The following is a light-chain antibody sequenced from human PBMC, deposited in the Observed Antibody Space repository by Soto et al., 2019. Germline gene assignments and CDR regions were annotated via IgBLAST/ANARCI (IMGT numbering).Light chain of an antibody. CDR3: QQYNNWPPGT. CDR2: GAS. Sequence: EIVMTQSPSTLSVSPEERATLSCRASQSVSSNLAWYQQKPGQAPRLLIYGASTRATGIPARFSGSGSGTEFTLTISSLQSEDFAVYYCQQYNNWPPGTFGQGTKVDI. CDR1: QSVSSN. J-gene: IGKJ1*01. V-gene: IGKV3-15*01.